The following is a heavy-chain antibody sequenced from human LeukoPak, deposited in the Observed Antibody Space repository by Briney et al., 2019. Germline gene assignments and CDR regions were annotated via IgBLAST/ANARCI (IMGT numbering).Heavy chain of an antibody. CDR2: IGTLADT. J-gene: IGHJ3*02. Sequence: GGSLTLSCAASGLTFSSHDLHWVRQVTGKGLEWVSAIGTLADTFYLDSVQGRFTISRENAKNSLYLQMNRLRAGDTAVYYCATGRSRGWSYAFDIWGRGTMVTVSS. V-gene: IGHV3-13*01. CDR1: GLTFSSHD. D-gene: IGHD6-19*01. CDR3: ATGRSRGWSYAFDI.